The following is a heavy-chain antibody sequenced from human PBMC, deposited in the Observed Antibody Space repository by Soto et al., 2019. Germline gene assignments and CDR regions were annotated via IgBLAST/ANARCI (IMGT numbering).Heavy chain of an antibody. J-gene: IGHJ5*02. CDR3: ARVYPSDTRYGYVGNNWFGP. V-gene: IGHV1-46*03. D-gene: IGHD5-18*01. Sequence: QVQLVQSGAEVKKPGASVKVSCKASGYTFTSYYMHWVRQAPGQGLEWMGIINPSGGSTSYAQKFQGRVTMTRDTATSTVYMELSSLRSEDPAVYYCARVYPSDTRYGYVGNNWFGPWGQGTLVTVSS. CDR1: GYTFTSYY. CDR2: INPSGGST.